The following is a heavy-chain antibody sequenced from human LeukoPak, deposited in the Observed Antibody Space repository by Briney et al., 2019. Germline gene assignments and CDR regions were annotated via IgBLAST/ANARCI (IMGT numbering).Heavy chain of an antibody. CDR3: ARAAAGMRYWFDP. D-gene: IGHD6-13*01. Sequence: ASVKVSCKASGYTFTSYYMHWVRQAPGQGLEWMGIINPCGGSTSYAQKFQGRVTMTRDTSTSTVYMELSSLRSEDTAVYYCARAAAGMRYWFDPWGQGTLVTVSS. J-gene: IGHJ5*02. CDR2: INPCGGST. V-gene: IGHV1-46*01. CDR1: GYTFTSYY.